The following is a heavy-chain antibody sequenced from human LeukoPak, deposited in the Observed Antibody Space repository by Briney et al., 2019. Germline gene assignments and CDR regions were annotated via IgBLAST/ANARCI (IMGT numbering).Heavy chain of an antibody. CDR1: GYTFTGYY. V-gene: IGHV1-2*02. D-gene: IGHD4-17*01. Sequence: ASVTVSCKASGYTFTGYYMHWVRQAPRQGHEWMGWINPNSGGTNYAQKFQGRVTMSRDTSISTAYMELTRLRSDDTAVYYGARGNGDYWFDYWGQGTLVTVSS. CDR3: ARGNGDYWFDY. J-gene: IGHJ4*02. CDR2: INPNSGGT.